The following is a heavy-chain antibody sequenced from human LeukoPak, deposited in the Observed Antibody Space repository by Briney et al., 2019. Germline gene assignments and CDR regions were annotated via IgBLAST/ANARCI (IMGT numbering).Heavy chain of an antibody. CDR1: GFTFSSNS. J-gene: IGHJ4*02. D-gene: IGHD6-19*01. CDR3: ARGAGSGRNHFDY. Sequence: GGSLRLSCAASGFTFSSNSMNWVRQAPGKGLEWVSYISSRSSTIYYADSVKGRFTIFRDNATNSLYLQMNSLRAEDTAVYYCARGAGSGRNHFDYWGQGTLVTVSS. V-gene: IGHV3-48*01. CDR2: ISSRSSTI.